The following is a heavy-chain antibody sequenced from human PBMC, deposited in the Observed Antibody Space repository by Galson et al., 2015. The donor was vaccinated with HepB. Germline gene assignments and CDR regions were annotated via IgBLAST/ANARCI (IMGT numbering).Heavy chain of an antibody. CDR3: ARDPSSISHSYYFDY. D-gene: IGHD6-6*01. J-gene: IGHJ4*02. Sequence: SVKVSCKASGYTFTSYYMHWVRQAPGQGLEWMGIINPSGGSTSYAQKLQGRVTMTRDTSTSTVYMELSSLRSEDTAVYYCARDPSSISHSYYFDYWGQGTLVTVSS. CDR1: GYTFTSYY. V-gene: IGHV1-46*04. CDR2: INPSGGST.